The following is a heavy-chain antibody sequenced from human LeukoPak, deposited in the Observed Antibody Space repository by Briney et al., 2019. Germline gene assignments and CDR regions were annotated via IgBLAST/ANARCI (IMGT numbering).Heavy chain of an antibody. D-gene: IGHD6-25*01. CDR1: GYSFTSYW. CDR3: ARLGGDSSVLTYYFDY. CDR2: IYPGDSDT. J-gene: IGHJ4*02. V-gene: IGHV5-51*01. Sequence: GESLKISCKGSGYSFTSYWIGWVRQMPGKGLEWMGIIYPGDSDTRYSPSFQGQVTISADKSISTAYLQWSSLKASDTAMYYCARLGGDSSVLTYYFDYWGQGTLVTASS.